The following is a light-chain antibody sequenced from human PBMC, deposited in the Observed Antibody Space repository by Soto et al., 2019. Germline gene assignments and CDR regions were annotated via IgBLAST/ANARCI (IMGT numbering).Light chain of an antibody. CDR1: QSVGSTY. CDR3: QQYGASVIT. Sequence: EIVLTQPPGTLSLSPGERATLSCRASQSVGSTYLAWYQQKAGQAPRLLIYGASSRVTGIPDRFSGSGSGTDFTLTISILEPEDSAVYYCQQYGASVITFGGGTKV. J-gene: IGKJ4*01. V-gene: IGKV3-20*01. CDR2: GAS.